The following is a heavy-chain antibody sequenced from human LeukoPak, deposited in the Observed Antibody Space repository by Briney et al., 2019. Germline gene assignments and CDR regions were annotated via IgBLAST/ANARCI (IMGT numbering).Heavy chain of an antibody. Sequence: GGSLRLSCAASGFTFNNYGLIWVRQAPGKGLEWVAAISNDGGGIMYAAFVEGRFTISRDNSKNTLFLQMNSLRAEDTALNYCAKGSTGYFADLWGRGTLVTVSS. CDR2: ISNDGGGI. CDR1: GFTFNNYG. V-gene: IGHV3-23*01. CDR3: AKGSTGYFADL. J-gene: IGHJ5*02. D-gene: IGHD3-22*01.